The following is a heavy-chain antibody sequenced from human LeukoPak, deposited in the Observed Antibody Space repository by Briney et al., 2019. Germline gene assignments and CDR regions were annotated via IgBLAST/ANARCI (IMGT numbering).Heavy chain of an antibody. CDR2: IIDTGEIS. CDR3: ARESGGDWGYFDD. J-gene: IGHJ4*02. V-gene: IGHV3-23*01. D-gene: IGHD2-21*02. Sequence: GGSLRLSCSASGFTFSSKAMSWVRQAPGMGLECVTSIIDTGEISHYADSVKGRFTISRDNSKNTLFLQMHSLRVEDTPIYYCARESGGDWGYFDDWGQGTLVTVSS. CDR1: GFTFSSKA.